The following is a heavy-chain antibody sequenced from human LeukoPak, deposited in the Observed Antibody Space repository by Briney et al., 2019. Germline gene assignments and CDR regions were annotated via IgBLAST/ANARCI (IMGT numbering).Heavy chain of an antibody. CDR1: GFTFSDYY. CDR3: AREVLRAGGSGTRYYYYYYYIDV. V-gene: IGHV3-11*01. Sequence: GGSLRLSCAASGFTFSDYYMSWIRQAPGKGLEWVSYISSSGSTIYYADSVKGRFTISRDNAKNSLYLQMNSLRAEDTAVYYCAREVLRAGGSGTRYYYYYYYIDVWGKGTTVTISS. CDR2: ISSSGSTI. J-gene: IGHJ6*03. D-gene: IGHD3-10*01.